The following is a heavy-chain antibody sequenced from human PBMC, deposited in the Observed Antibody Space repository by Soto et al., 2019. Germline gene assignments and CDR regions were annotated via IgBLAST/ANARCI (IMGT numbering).Heavy chain of an antibody. CDR3: ARPRGILTAYFYFDY. Sequence: PSETLSLTCAVYGGSFSGYYWTWIRQPPGKGLEWIGEINHSGSTKYNPSLKSRVTISVDTSKNQVPLKLSSVTAADTAVYYCARPRGILTAYFYFDYWGQGTLVTVSS. J-gene: IGHJ4*02. CDR2: INHSGST. CDR1: GGSFSGYY. D-gene: IGHD3-9*01. V-gene: IGHV4-34*01.